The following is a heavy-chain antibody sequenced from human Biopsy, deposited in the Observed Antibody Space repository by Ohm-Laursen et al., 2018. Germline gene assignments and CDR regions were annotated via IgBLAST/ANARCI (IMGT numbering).Heavy chain of an antibody. V-gene: IGHV4-59*08. D-gene: IGHD2-15*01. CDR1: GGSISSFY. CDR2: ISDSGST. J-gene: IGHJ4*02. CDR3: ARRGSGGRSFDH. Sequence: SETLSLTCVVSGGSISSFYWTWIRQPPGKGPEWIGDISDSGSTNYKPSLKSRVIISVDTSKNQFSLNLSSVTAADTAVYYRARRGSGGRSFDHWGQGTLVTVSS.